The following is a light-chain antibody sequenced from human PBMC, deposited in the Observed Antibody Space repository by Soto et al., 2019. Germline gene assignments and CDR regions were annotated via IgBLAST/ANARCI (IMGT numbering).Light chain of an antibody. CDR1: QSISTY. V-gene: IGKV1-39*01. CDR2: AAA. J-gene: IGKJ1*01. Sequence: DIQMTQSPSSLSASVGDRVTITCRASQSISTYLNWYQQKPGKAPKLPIYAAASLQSGVPSRFSGGGSGTDFTLTISSLQPEDFATYYCQQSYSTPWTFGQGTKVDIK. CDR3: QQSYSTPWT.